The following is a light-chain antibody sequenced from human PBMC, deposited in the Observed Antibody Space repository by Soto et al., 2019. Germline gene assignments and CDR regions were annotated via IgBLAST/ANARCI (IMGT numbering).Light chain of an antibody. Sequence: EIVLTQSPATLSLFPGERATLSCRASQSIGSNLAWLQQKPGQAPRLLIYDASNRPTGTPARFSGSGSGTDFTLTISSLEPEDFAVYYCQQRSNWPPLTFGGGTKVEIK. CDR2: DAS. CDR3: QQRSNWPPLT. J-gene: IGKJ4*01. V-gene: IGKV3-11*01. CDR1: QSIGSN.